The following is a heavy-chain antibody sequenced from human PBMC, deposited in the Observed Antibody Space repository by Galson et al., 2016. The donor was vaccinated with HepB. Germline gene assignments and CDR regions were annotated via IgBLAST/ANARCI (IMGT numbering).Heavy chain of an antibody. CDR3: ARDNWGSLDY. D-gene: IGHD7-27*01. CDR1: GGSMRNYQ. J-gene: IGHJ4*02. Sequence: SETLSLTCSVSGGSMRNYQWSWVRQPPGKGLEWIGYNFNDGSGSANYNPSLKSRISISQDTSKKQFSLRLTSVTPADTAIYYCARDNWGSLDYWGQGTLVTGSS. CDR2: NFNDGSGSA. V-gene: IGHV4-59*01.